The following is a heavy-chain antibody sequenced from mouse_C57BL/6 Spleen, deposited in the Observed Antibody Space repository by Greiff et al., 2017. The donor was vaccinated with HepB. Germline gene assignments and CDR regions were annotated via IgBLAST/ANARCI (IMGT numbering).Heavy chain of an antibody. Sequence: QVQLQQPGAELVRPGSSVKLSCKASGYTFTSYWMHWVKQRPIQGLEWIGNIDPSGSETHYNQKFKDKATLTVDKSSSTAYLQLSSLKSEDSAVYYCARRAHDYGSIHFDYWGQGTTLTVSS. J-gene: IGHJ2*01. V-gene: IGHV1-52*01. CDR3: ARRAHDYGSIHFDY. D-gene: IGHD1-1*01. CDR2: IDPSGSET. CDR1: GYTFTSYW.